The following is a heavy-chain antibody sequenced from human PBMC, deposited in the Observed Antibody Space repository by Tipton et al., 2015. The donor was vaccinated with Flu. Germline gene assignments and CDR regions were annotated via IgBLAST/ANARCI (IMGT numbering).Heavy chain of an antibody. CDR3: ARAPIGTYGSGSYYNI. Sequence: TLSLTCTVSGDSISSGSYYWSWIRQPAGKGLEWIGRIYTHVNTNYNPSLKSRVTIAVDTSKNHFSLKLSPVTVADTAVYFCARAPIGTYGSGSYYNIWGQGTLVTVSS. D-gene: IGHD3-10*01. V-gene: IGHV4-61*02. J-gene: IGHJ4*02. CDR1: GDSISSGSYY. CDR2: IYTHVNT.